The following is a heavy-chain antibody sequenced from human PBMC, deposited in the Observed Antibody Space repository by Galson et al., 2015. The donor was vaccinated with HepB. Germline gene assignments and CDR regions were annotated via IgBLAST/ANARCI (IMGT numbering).Heavy chain of an antibody. D-gene: IGHD3-10*01. V-gene: IGHV1-3*01. Sequence: VKVSCKASGYTFTSYGISWVRQAPGQGLEWMGWINAGNGNTKYSQKFQGRVTITRDTSASTAYMELSSLRSEDTAVYYCAREALLWFGELFLGEKLANQGWFDPWGQGTLVTVSS. J-gene: IGHJ5*02. CDR1: GYTFTSYG. CDR3: AREALLWFGELFLGEKLANQGWFDP. CDR2: INAGNGNT.